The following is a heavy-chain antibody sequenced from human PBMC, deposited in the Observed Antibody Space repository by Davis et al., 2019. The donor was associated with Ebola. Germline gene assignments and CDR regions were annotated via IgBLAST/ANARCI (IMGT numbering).Heavy chain of an antibody. CDR1: GFTFSDYY. V-gene: IGHV3-11*04. CDR2: ISSSGSTI. J-gene: IGHJ4*02. D-gene: IGHD1-7*01. Sequence: GESLKISCAASGFTFSDYYLCWIRQAPGKGLEWVSYISSSGSTIYYADSVKGRFTISRDNAKNSLYLQMNSLRAEDTAVYYCARGGDRYSTGTTQADYWGQGTLVTVSS. CDR3: ARGGDRYSTGTTQADY.